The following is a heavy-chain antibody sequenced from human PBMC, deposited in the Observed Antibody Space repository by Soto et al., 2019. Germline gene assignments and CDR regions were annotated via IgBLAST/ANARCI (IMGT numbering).Heavy chain of an antibody. V-gene: IGHV4-30-4*01. CDR3: ARSMLYLNWFDP. J-gene: IGHJ5*02. Sequence: SETLSLTCTVSGGSISSGDYYWSWIRQPPGKGLEWIGYIYYSGSTYYNPSLKSRVTISVDTSKNQFSLKLSSVTAADTAVYYCARSMLYLNWFDPWGQGTLVTSPQ. CDR2: IYYSGST. CDR1: GGSISSGDYY. D-gene: IGHD2-8*01.